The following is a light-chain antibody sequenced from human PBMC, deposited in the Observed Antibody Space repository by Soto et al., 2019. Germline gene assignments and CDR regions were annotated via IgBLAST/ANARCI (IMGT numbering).Light chain of an antibody. CDR2: YDD. CDR3: AVWGDNLKGWV. V-gene: IGLV1-36*01. CDR1: SSNIESNA. Sequence: QSVLTQPSSVSEAPRQRVTISCSGSSSNIESNAVNWYQQIPGKAPKLLIYYDDLVSSGVSDRFSGSKSGTTASLAISGLQSEDEADYFCAVWGDNLKGWVFGGGTKLTVL. J-gene: IGLJ3*02.